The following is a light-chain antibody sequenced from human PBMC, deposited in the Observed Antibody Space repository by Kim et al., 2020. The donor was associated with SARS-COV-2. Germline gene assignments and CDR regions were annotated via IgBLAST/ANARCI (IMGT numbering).Light chain of an antibody. V-gene: IGKV1-39*01. CDR3: QQSYSTPYS. J-gene: IGKJ2*01. CDR1: QSISSY. Sequence: DIQMTQSPSSLSASVGDRVTITCRASQSISSYLNWYQQKPGKAPKLLIYAASSLQSGVPSRFSGSGSGTDFTLTISSLQPGYCATFYCQQSYSTPYSLGQGTKREI. CDR2: AAS.